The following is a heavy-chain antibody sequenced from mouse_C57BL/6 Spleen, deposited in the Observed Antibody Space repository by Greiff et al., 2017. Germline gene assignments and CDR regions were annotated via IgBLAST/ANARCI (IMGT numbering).Heavy chain of an antibody. D-gene: IGHD2-2*01. CDR1: GYAFSSYW. J-gene: IGHJ4*01. V-gene: IGHV1-80*01. Sequence: QVQLQQSGAELVKPGASVKISCKASGYAFSSYWMNWVKQRPGKGLEWIGQIYPGDGDTNYNGKFKGKATLTADKSSSTAYMQLSSLTSEDSAVYFFARGGYAHYCAMDYWGQGTSVTVSS. CDR3: ARGGYAHYCAMDY. CDR2: IYPGDGDT.